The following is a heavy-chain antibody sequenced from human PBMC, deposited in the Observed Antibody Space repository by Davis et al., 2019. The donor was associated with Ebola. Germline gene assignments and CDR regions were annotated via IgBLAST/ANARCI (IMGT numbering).Heavy chain of an antibody. J-gene: IGHJ6*02. Sequence: GGSLSLSCAASGFTFSSYGMHWVRQAPGKGLEWVAFIRYDGSNKYYADSVKGRFTISRDNSKNTLYLQMNSLRAEDTAVYYCAKGQFGRGQYYYGMDVWGQGTTVTVSS. V-gene: IGHV3-30*02. CDR1: GFTFSSYG. CDR3: AKGQFGRGQYYYGMDV. D-gene: IGHD3-10*01. CDR2: IRYDGSNK.